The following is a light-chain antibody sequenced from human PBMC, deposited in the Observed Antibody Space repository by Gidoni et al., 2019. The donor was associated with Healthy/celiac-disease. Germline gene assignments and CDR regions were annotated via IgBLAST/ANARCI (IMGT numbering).Light chain of an antibody. CDR3: AAWDDSLSGWV. CDR1: SANIGSNY. Sequence: QSVLPQPPSASGTPGQGVTISCSGSSANIGSNYVYWYQQRPGTAPKLLIYSNNQRPSGVPDRFSGSKSGTSASLAISGLRSEDDADYYCAAWDDSLSGWVFGGGTKLTVL. J-gene: IGLJ3*02. V-gene: IGLV1-47*02. CDR2: SNN.